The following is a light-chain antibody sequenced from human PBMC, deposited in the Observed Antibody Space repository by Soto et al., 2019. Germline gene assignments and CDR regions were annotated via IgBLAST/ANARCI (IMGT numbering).Light chain of an antibody. CDR3: QQYGSSPPYT. CDR2: GAS. V-gene: IGKV3-20*01. Sequence: EIVLTQSPGTLSLSPGEGATLSCRASQSVTSSYLAWYQQKPGQAPRLLIYGASSRATGIPDRFSGSGSGTDFTLTISRLEPEGFAVYYCQQYGSSPPYTFGQGTKLEIK. CDR1: QSVTSSY. J-gene: IGKJ2*01.